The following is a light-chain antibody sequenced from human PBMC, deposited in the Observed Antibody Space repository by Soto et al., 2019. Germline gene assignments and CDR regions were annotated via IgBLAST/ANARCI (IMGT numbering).Light chain of an antibody. J-gene: IGLJ1*01. CDR3: CSYAVNYSYV. CDR2: DVI. V-gene: IGLV2-11*01. CDR1: SSDVGGYNF. Sequence: QSVLTQPRSVSGSPEQSVTISCTGTSSDVGGYNFVSWYLQHPGKAPKLLIYDVIKRPSGVPDRFSGSKSGNTASLTISGLQAEDEGDYFCCSYAVNYSYVFGTGTKLTVL.